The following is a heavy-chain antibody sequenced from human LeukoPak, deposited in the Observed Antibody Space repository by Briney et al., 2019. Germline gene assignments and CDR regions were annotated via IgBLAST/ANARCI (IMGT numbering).Heavy chain of an antibody. CDR1: GFTFSDHY. D-gene: IGHD3-10*01. V-gene: IGHV3-72*01. Sequence: GGSLRLSCAASGFTFSDHYMDWVRQAPGQGLEWIGLIRNKASGYTTVYAASMRGRFTISRDDSKNPVYLQMDSLKNEDTAVYYCGDLGSAGTDHWGQGALVTVSS. J-gene: IGHJ4*02. CDR2: IRNKASGYTT. CDR3: GDLGSAGTDH.